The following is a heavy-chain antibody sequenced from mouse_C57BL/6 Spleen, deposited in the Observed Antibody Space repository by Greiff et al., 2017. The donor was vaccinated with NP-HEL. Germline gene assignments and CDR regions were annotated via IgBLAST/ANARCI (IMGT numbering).Heavy chain of an antibody. J-gene: IGHJ2*01. CDR2: IYPGSGST. CDR1: GYTFTSYW. V-gene: IGHV1-55*01. Sequence: VQLQQPGAELVKPGASVKMSCKASGYTFTSYWITWVKQRPGQGLEWIGDIYPGSGSTNYNEKFKSKATLTVDTSSSTAYMQLSSLTSEDSAVYYCARSGSNYVGGFDYWGQGTTLTVSS. D-gene: IGHD2-5*01. CDR3: ARSGSNYVGGFDY.